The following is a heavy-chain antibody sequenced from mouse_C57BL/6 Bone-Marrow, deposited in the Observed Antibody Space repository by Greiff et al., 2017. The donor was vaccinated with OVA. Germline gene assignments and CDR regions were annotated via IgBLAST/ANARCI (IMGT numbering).Heavy chain of an antibody. CDR2: SSSGGSYT. CDR1: GFTFSSYG. J-gene: IGHJ3*01. CDR3: ARHGKWLPDGFAY. Sequence: EVNVVESGGDLVKPGGSLKLSCAASGFTFSSYGMSWVRQTPDKRLEWVATSSSGGSYTYYPDSVKGRFTISRDNAKNTLYLQMSSLKSEDTAMYYCARHGKWLPDGFAYWGQGTLVTVSA. D-gene: IGHD2-2*01. V-gene: IGHV5-6*01.